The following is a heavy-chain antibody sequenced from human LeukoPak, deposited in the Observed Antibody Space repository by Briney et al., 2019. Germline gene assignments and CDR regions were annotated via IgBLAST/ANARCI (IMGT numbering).Heavy chain of an antibody. CDR2: IYYSGST. V-gene: IGHV4-39*07. J-gene: IGHJ6*03. Sequence: SETLSLTCTVSGGSISRSNYYWGWIRQPPGKGLEWIGSIYYSGSTYYNPSLKSRVTISVDTSKNQFSLKLTSVTAADTAVYYCARDYGERITRIVVVRYMDVWGKGTTVTVSS. CDR3: ARDYGERITRIVVVRYMDV. D-gene: IGHD3-22*01. CDR1: GGSISRSNYY.